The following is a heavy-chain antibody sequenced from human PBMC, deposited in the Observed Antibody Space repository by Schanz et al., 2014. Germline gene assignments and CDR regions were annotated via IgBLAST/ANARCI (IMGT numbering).Heavy chain of an antibody. J-gene: IGHJ4*02. CDR2: ISDSGDST. V-gene: IGHV3-11*06. CDR1: GFTFSDYY. CDR3: AKEKEEVAADGSFFDY. D-gene: IGHD6-13*01. Sequence: QVQLVDSGGGLVKPGGSLRLSCAASGFTFSDYYMTWIRQAPGKGLEWVSDISDSGDSTHYADSVKGRFTTSRDNGKKSMYLQMNSLRAEDTAVYYCAKEKEEVAADGSFFDYWGQGTLVTVSS.